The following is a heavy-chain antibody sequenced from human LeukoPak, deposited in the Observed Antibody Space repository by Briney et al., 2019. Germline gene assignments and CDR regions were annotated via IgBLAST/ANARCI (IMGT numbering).Heavy chain of an antibody. Sequence: PSETLSLTCTVSGGSISSYYWSWLRQPAGKGLEWIGRIYTSGSTNYNPSLKSRVTMSVDTSKNQFSLKLSSVTAADTAVYYCARDGSYYDSSGYLDYWGQGTLVTVSS. J-gene: IGHJ4*02. CDR3: ARDGSYYDSSGYLDY. CDR2: IYTSGST. D-gene: IGHD3-22*01. V-gene: IGHV4-4*07. CDR1: GGSISSYY.